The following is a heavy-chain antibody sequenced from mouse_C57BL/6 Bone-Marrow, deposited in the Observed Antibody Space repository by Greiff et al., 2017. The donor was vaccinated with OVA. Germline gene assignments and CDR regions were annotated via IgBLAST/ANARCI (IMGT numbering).Heavy chain of an antibody. CDR3: TFPYYYGSSWFAY. CDR1: GYTFTDYE. V-gene: IGHV1-15*01. Sequence: VQLQQSGAELVRPGASVTLSCKASGYTFTDYEMHWVKQTPVHGLEWIGAIDPETGGTAYNQKFKGKAILTADKSSSTADMEHRSLTSEDSAVYYWTFPYYYGSSWFAYWGQGTLVTVSA. J-gene: IGHJ3*01. D-gene: IGHD1-1*01. CDR2: IDPETGGT.